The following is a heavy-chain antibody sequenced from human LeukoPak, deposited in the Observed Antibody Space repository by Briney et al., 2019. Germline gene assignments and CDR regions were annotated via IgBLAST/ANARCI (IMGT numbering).Heavy chain of an antibody. D-gene: IGHD3-16*01. V-gene: IGHV4-4*07. Sequence: SETLFLTCTVSGGSISSYYWSWIRQPAGKGLEWIGRIYTSGSTNYNPSLKSRVTMSVDTSKNQFSLKLSSVTAADTAVYYCARDDTGGWYYYYMDVWGKGTTVTVSS. CDR2: IYTSGST. J-gene: IGHJ6*03. CDR1: GGSISSYY. CDR3: ARDDTGGWYYYYMDV.